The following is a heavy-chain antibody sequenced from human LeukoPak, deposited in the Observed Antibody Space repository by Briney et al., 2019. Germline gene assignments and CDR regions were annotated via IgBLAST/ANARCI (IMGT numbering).Heavy chain of an antibody. CDR3: ARRAVRGVILATT. Sequence: SETLSLTCAVHGGSFSGYYWSWIRQPPGKGLEWIGEINHSGSTNYNPSLKSRVTISVDTSKPQSSLKLSSVTAADTAVYYCARRAVRGVILATTWGQGTLVTVCS. V-gene: IGHV4-34*01. CDR1: GGSFSGYY. CDR2: INHSGST. D-gene: IGHD3-10*01. J-gene: IGHJ4*02.